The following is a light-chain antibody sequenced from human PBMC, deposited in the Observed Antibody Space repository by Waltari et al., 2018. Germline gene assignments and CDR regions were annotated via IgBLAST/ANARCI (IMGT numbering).Light chain of an antibody. CDR3: QHYYSSPLT. J-gene: IGKJ4*01. Sequence: DIVMTQSPDSLAVSLGDRATINCKSSQRVLNSSNNKNYLAWYQQKPGQPPKLLIYWASTRESGVPDRFSGSGSGTDFTLTISSLQAEDVAVYYCQHYYSSPLTFGGGTKVEIK. CDR2: WAS. V-gene: IGKV4-1*01. CDR1: QRVLNSSNNKNY.